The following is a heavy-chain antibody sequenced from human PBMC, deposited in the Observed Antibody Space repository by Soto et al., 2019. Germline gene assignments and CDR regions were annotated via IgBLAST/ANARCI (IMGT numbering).Heavy chain of an antibody. D-gene: IGHD3-10*01. CDR3: AKGLGMVRRVIITIPYYYYGMDV. CDR2: ISGSGGST. V-gene: IGHV3-23*01. CDR1: GFTFSSYA. Sequence: GGSLRLSCAASGFTFSSYAMSWVRQAPGEGLEWVSAISGSGGSTYHADSVKGRFTISRDNSKNTLYLQMNSLRAEDTAVYYCAKGLGMVRRVIITIPYYYYGMDVWGQGTTVTVSS. J-gene: IGHJ6*02.